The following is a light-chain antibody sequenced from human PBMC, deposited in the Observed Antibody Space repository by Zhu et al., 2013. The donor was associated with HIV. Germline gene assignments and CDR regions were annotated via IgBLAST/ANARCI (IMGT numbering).Light chain of an antibody. CDR3: QQYKSYPWT. J-gene: IGKJ1*01. Sequence: DIQMTQSPSTLSASVGDRVTITCRASQSISSWLAWYQQKSGKAPKFLIYTASSLESGVPSRFSGSGSGTEFTLTISSLQPDDFATYYCQQYKSYPWTFGQGTKVGIK. CDR2: TAS. V-gene: IGKV1-5*03. CDR1: QSISSW.